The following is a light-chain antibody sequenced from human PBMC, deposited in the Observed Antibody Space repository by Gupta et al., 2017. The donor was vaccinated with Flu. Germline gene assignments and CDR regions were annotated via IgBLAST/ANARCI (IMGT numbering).Light chain of an antibody. J-gene: IGKJ5*01. Sequence: EIVMTQSPATLSVSTGDRATLSCRASQSVSSNLAWYQQKPGKAPRLLIYGASTRATGIPARFSGSGSGTEFTLTISSLQSEDFAIYYCQQYNNWPPNTFGQGTRLEIK. CDR3: QQYNNWPPNT. V-gene: IGKV3-15*01. CDR1: QSVSSN. CDR2: GAS.